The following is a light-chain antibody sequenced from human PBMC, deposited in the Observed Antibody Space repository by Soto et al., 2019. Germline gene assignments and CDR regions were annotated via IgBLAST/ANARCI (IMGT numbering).Light chain of an antibody. V-gene: IGLV2-18*02. CDR1: SSDVGHYNR. CDR3: SSYTTSSTYV. Sequence: QSALTQPPSVSGSPGQSVTISCTGTSSDVGHYNRVSWYQQPPGTAPKLMIYEVTNRPSGVPDRFSGSKSGNTASLIISGLQAEVEADYYCSSYTTSSTYVFGPGTKLTVL. J-gene: IGLJ1*01. CDR2: EVT.